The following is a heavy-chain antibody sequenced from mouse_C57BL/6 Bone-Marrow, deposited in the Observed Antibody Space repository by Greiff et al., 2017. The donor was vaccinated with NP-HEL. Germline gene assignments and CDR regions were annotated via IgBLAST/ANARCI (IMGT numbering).Heavy chain of an antibody. V-gene: IGHV14-4*01. Sequence: VQLKESGAELVRPGASVKLSCTASGFNIKDDYMHWVKQRPEQGLEWIGWIDPENGDTEYASKFQGKATITADTSSNTAYLQLSSLTSEDTAVYYCTSYYYGSPFDYWGQGTTLTVSS. CDR1: GFNIKDDY. J-gene: IGHJ2*01. CDR3: TSYYYGSPFDY. CDR2: IDPENGDT. D-gene: IGHD1-1*01.